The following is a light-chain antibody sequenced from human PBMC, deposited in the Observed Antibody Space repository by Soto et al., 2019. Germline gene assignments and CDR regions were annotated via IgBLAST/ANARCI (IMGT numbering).Light chain of an antibody. Sequence: QLVLTQPPSVSGALGQRVTISCTGSSSNIGAGYNVHWYQQLPGTAPKLLVYANSNRPSGVPDRFSGSKSGTSASLAITGLQAEDEADYYCQSYDSSLSEGVFGGGTKLTVL. V-gene: IGLV1-40*01. J-gene: IGLJ2*01. CDR3: QSYDSSLSEGV. CDR1: SSNIGAGYN. CDR2: ANS.